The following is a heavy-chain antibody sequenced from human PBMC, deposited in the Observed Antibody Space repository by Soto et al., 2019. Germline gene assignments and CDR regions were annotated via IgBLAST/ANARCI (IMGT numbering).Heavy chain of an antibody. D-gene: IGHD3-16*01. CDR1: EFNFRGYA. CDR2: ISYGGSDT. J-gene: IGHJ4*02. Sequence: GGSLRLSCAASEFNFRGYAMHWVRQAPGKGLDWVALISYGGSDTYYIDSVKGRFTISRDNSNSTLYLQMNDLRVEDTAVYYCAKDLGYGTFGFDYWGQGTLVTVSS. CDR3: AKDLGYGTFGFDY. V-gene: IGHV3-30*18.